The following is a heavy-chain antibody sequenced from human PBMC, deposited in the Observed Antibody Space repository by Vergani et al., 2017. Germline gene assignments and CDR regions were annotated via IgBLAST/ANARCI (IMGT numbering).Heavy chain of an antibody. CDR2: ISSSGSTI. CDR1: GFTFSSYE. J-gene: IGHJ4*02. V-gene: IGHV3-48*03. D-gene: IGHD3-22*01. Sequence: EVQLVESGGGLVQPGGSLRLSCAASGFTFSSYEMNWVRQAPGKGLEWVSYISSSGSTIYYADSVKGRFTISRDNAKNSLYLQMNSLRAEDTAVYYCARDPYYYDSSGPLWGQGTLVTVSS. CDR3: ARDPYYYDSSGPL.